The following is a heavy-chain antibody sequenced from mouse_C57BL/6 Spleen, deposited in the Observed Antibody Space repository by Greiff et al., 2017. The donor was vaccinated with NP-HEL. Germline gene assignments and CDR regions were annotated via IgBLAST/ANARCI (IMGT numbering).Heavy chain of an antibody. V-gene: IGHV1-61*01. CDR1: GYTFTSYW. CDR3: AREDGYWYFDV. D-gene: IGHD2-3*01. Sequence: QVQLKQPGAELVRPGSSVKLSSKASGYTFTSYWMDWVKQRPGQGLEWIGNIYPSDSETHYNQKFKDKATLTVDKSSSTAYMQLSSLTSEDSAVYYCAREDGYWYFDVWGTGTTVTVSS. CDR2: IYPSDSET. J-gene: IGHJ1*03.